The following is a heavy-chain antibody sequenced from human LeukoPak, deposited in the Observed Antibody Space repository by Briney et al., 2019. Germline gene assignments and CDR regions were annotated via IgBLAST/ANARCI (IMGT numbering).Heavy chain of an antibody. CDR3: ARHFIAASGSNWYLDL. V-gene: IGHV4-39*01. CDR2: ISDSGST. D-gene: IGHD6-13*01. CDR1: GASLSSSVYY. J-gene: IGHJ2*01. Sequence: PSETLSLTCTLSGASLSSSVYYWGWIRQPPGKGLEWIGSISDSGSTYYNTSLKSRLTISVDTSKRQFSLKLSSVTAADTALYYCARHFIAASGSNWYLDLWGRGSRVTV.